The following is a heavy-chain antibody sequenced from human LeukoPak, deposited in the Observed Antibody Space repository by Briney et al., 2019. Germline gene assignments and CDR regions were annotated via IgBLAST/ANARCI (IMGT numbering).Heavy chain of an antibody. CDR3: ARAAPLNPIYYYYYMDV. Sequence: SETLSLTCTVSGGSISSYYWSWIRQPPGKGLEWIGYTYYSGSTNYNPSLKSRVTISVDTSKNQFSLKLSSVTAADTAVYYCARAAPLNPIYYYYYMDVWGKGTTVTVSS. D-gene: IGHD2-15*01. CDR2: TYYSGST. CDR1: GGSISSYY. J-gene: IGHJ6*03. V-gene: IGHV4-59*01.